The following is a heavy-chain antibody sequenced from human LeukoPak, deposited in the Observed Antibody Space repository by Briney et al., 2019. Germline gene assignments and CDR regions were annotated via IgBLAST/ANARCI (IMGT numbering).Heavy chain of an antibody. D-gene: IGHD3-9*01. Sequence: ASVKVSCTASGYTFTSYDFNWLRQATGQGPEWMGWMNPNSGATGYAQKFQGRITMTRSASINTAYMELSSLRSEDTAVYYCARGSLTGYLGPSFDYWGQGTLVTVSS. CDR1: GYTFTSYD. J-gene: IGHJ4*02. V-gene: IGHV1-8*01. CDR3: ARGSLTGYLGPSFDY. CDR2: MNPNSGAT.